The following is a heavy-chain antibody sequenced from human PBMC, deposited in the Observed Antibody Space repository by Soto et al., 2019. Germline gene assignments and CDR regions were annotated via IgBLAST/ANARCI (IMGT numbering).Heavy chain of an antibody. CDR3: ARGLAGWLRLRLAPKSLYSFDD. CDR2: IYSSGST. V-gene: IGHV4-39*02. CDR1: GGSIGSPNNY. D-gene: IGHD5-12*01. J-gene: IGHJ4*02. Sequence: SETLSLTCTVSGGSIGSPNNYWVWIRQSPGRGLEWIGAIYSSGSTYFHPSLKSRVAISMDTSNNSFSLRLMSATAADTAVYYCARGLAGWLRLRLAPKSLYSFDDRGQGTPVTVSS.